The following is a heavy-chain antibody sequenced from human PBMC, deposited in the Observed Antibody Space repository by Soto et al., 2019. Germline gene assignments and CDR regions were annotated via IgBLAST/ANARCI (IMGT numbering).Heavy chain of an antibody. CDR1: GFTFSSYG. V-gene: IGHV3-30*18. CDR3: AKDLGDYGDYYYYGMDV. D-gene: IGHD4-17*01. CDR2: ISYDGSNK. J-gene: IGHJ6*02. Sequence: QVQLVESGGGVVQPGRSLRLSCAASGFTFSSYGMHWVRQAPGKGLEWVAVISYDGSNKYYADSVKGRFTISRDNSKNTLYLRMNSLRAEDTAVYYCAKDLGDYGDYYYYGMDVWGQGTTVTVSS.